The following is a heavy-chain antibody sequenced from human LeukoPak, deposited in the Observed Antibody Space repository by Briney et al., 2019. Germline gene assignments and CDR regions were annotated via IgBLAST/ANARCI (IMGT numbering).Heavy chain of an antibody. CDR1: GFTVSSNY. D-gene: IGHD3-9*01. CDR2: IYSGGST. Sequence: GGSLRLSCADSGFTVSSNYMRWVRQAPGKGLEWVSVIYSGGSTHYADSVKGRFTISRDNSKNTLYLQMNSLRAEDTAVYYCARDRLHYDSLTGYSADWGQGTLVTVSS. V-gene: IGHV3-66*01. J-gene: IGHJ4*02. CDR3: ARDRLHYDSLTGYSAD.